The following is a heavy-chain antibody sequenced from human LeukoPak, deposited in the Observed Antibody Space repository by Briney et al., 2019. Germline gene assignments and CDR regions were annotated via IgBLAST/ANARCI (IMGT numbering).Heavy chain of an antibody. CDR3: ARGYSSLDP. CDR2: ISSTGGST. V-gene: IGHV3-23*01. D-gene: IGHD6-19*01. CDR1: GFTFSSYA. Sequence: GGSLRLSCAASGFTFSSYAMSWVRPAPGKGLEWVSGISSTGGSTYYADPVKGRFTISRDNSKNTLYLQMNSLTAEDTAVYYCARGYSSLDPWGQGTLVTVSS. J-gene: IGHJ5*02.